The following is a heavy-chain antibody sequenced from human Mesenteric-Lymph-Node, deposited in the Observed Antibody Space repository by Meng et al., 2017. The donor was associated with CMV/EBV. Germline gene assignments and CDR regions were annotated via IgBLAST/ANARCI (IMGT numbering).Heavy chain of an antibody. CDR2: ISGSGGTT. V-gene: IGHV3-23*01. CDR3: AKDAPPNWNEYYFDY. J-gene: IGHJ4*02. D-gene: IGHD1-20*01. CDR1: GITFSSYA. Sequence: GESLKISCAASGITFSSYAMGWVRQAPGKGLEWVSAISGSGGTTYYADSVKGRFTISRDNSRNTLYLQMNSLRAEDTAVYYCAKDAPPNWNEYYFDYWGQGTLVTVSS.